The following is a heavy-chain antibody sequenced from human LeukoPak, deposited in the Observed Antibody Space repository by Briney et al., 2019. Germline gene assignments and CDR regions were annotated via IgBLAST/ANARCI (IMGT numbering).Heavy chain of an antibody. CDR2: VGIFRCNT. J-gene: IGHJ4*02. Sequence: GGSLTLSCPDSGFTFSDYRMNWVRQAAGQGLEWVSYVGIFRCNTKYADSVEGRFTISGDSAKNSVFLQMNSLRVEDTAVYFCARDHRYAFDNWGQGTLVTVSS. V-gene: IGHV3-48*04. CDR3: ARDHRYAFDN. CDR1: GFTFSDYR. D-gene: IGHD5-12*01.